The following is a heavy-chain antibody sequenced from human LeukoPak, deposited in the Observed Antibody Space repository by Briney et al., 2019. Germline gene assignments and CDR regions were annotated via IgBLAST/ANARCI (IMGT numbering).Heavy chain of an antibody. V-gene: IGHV1-2*02. D-gene: IGHD3-22*01. CDR2: INPNSGGT. CDR1: GYTFTGYY. CDR3: ATRNYYDSSGYYSYYYYMDV. J-gene: IGHJ6*03. Sequence: ASVKVSCKASGYTFTGYYMHWVRQAPGQGLEWMGWINPNSGGTNYAQKFQGRVTMTRDTSIGTAYMELSRLRSDDTAVYYCATRNYYDSSGYYSYYYYMDVWGKGTTVTISS.